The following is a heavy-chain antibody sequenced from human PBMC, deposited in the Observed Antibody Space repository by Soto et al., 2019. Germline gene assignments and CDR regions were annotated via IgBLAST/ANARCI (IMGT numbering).Heavy chain of an antibody. J-gene: IGHJ6*03. CDR3: ARGVEYCSGGSCYSIDYYYYYMDV. Sequence: QVQLVESGGGVVQPGRSLRLSCAASGFTFSSYGMHWVRQAPGKGLEWVAVIWYDGSNKYYADSVKGRFTISRDNSKNTLYLQMNSLRAEDTAVYYCARGVEYCSGGSCYSIDYYYYYMDVWGKGTTVTVSS. D-gene: IGHD2-15*01. CDR1: GFTFSSYG. V-gene: IGHV3-33*01. CDR2: IWYDGSNK.